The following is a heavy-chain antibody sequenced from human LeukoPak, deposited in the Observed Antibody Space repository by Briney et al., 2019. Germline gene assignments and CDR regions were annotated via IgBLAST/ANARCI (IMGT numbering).Heavy chain of an antibody. D-gene: IGHD3-9*01. J-gene: IGHJ5*02. CDR2: ISRSSRTT. CDR3: ARDYDILTGYSRFDH. Sequence: GGALRLSCAASGFTFSSYSMNWVRQAPGKGLEGVSYISRSSRTTYYADPVKGRFTISRDNAKNSLYLQMNSLRDEDTAVYYCARDYDILTGYSRFDHWGQGTLVTVSS. CDR1: GFTFSSYS. V-gene: IGHV3-48*02.